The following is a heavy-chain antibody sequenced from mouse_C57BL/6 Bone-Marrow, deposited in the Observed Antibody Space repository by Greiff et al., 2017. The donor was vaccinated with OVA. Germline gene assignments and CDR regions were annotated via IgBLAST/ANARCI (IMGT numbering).Heavy chain of an antibody. J-gene: IGHJ4*01. CDR2: INPGSGGT. CDR1: GYAFTNYL. Sequence: QVQLQQSGAELVRPGTSVKVSCKASGYAFTNYLIEWVKQRPGQGLEWIGVINPGSGGTNYNEKFKGKATLTADKSSSTAYMQLSSLTSEDSAVYFCARFGGLRRLYAMDYWGQGTSVTVSS. D-gene: IGHD2-4*01. CDR3: ARFGGLRRLYAMDY. V-gene: IGHV1-54*01.